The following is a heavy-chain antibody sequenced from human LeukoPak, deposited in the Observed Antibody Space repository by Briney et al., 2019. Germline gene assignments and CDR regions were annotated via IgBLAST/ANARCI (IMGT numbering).Heavy chain of an antibody. CDR1: GFTFSNFW. J-gene: IGHJ4*02. Sequence: GGSLRLSCAASGFTFSNFWMHWVRQAPGEGLVWVALIYGDGSFTRYADSVKGRFTISRDNAKNSLYLQMNSLRVEDTAFYYCAKDNRRHYTSGPNPDSLHWDQGALVTVSS. D-gene: IGHD6-19*01. V-gene: IGHV3-74*01. CDR3: AKDNRRHYTSGPNPDSLH. CDR2: IYGDGSFT.